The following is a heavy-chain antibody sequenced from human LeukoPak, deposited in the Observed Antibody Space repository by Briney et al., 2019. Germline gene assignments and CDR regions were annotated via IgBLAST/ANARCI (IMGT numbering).Heavy chain of an antibody. V-gene: IGHV3-21*01. CDR2: ISSSSSYI. CDR1: GFTFSSYS. Sequence: AGGSLRLSCAASGFTFSSYSMNWVRQAPGKGLEWVSSISSSSSYIYYADSVKGRFTISRDNAKNSLYLQMNSLRAEDTAVYYCARFDYYDSRGLWYFDLWGRGTLVTVSS. D-gene: IGHD3-22*01. CDR3: ARFDYYDSRGLWYFDL. J-gene: IGHJ2*01.